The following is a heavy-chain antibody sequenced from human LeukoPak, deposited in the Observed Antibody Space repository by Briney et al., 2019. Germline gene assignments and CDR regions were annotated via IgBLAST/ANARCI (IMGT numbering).Heavy chain of an antibody. CDR1: GYTFTNYD. D-gene: IGHD4-17*01. CDR3: ASGPDGDYALDI. Sequence: ASVKVSCKASGYTFTNYDIHWVRQATGQGLEWMGRMNPNSGNTDYAQKFQGRVTISRNISISTAYMELSSLAFKDTAVYYCASGPDGDYALDIWGQGTRVTVSS. CDR2: MNPNSGNT. V-gene: IGHV1-8*03. J-gene: IGHJ3*02.